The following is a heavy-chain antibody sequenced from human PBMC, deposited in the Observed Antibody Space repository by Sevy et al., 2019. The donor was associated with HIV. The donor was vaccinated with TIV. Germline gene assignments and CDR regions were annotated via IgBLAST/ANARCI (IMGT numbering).Heavy chain of an antibody. D-gene: IGHD3-22*01. J-gene: IGHJ6*02. CDR3: ARPEVEYYYDSSGPGGDYGMDV. V-gene: IGHV1-69*13. CDR1: GGTFSSYA. Sequence: ASVKVSCKASGGTFSSYAISWVRQAPGQGLEWMGGIIPIFGTANYAQKFQGRVTITADESTSTAYMELSSLRSEDTAVYYCARPEVEYYYDSSGPGGDYGMDVWGQGTTVTVSS. CDR2: IIPIFGTA.